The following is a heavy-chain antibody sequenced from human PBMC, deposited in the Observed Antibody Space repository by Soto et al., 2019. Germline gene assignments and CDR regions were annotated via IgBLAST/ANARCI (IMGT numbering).Heavy chain of an antibody. J-gene: IGHJ4*02. CDR3: ARGDVSYFFDY. Sequence: PGESLKISCKGSGYTFTTYWIGWVRQMPGKGLDWMGIIYPCDSDTRYSPSFQGQVTISAXXXIXXXYXQXXXLXASDTAMYYCARGDVSYFFDYWGQGTLVTVSS. V-gene: IGHV5-51*01. CDR2: IYPCDSDT. CDR1: GYTFTTYW.